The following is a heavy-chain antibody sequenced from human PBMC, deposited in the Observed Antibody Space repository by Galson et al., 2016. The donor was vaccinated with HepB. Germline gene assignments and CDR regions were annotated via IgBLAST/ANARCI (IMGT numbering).Heavy chain of an antibody. Sequence: SLRLSCAASGFTFTNYWMNWVRQSPGKGLEWVANIKHDGSEKYYVDSVKCRFTISRDNAKNSVYLQMNSLRVEDTAVYYCTRGEVWGQGTLVTVSS. CDR3: TRGEV. D-gene: IGHD1-26*01. J-gene: IGHJ4*02. CDR2: IKHDGSEK. CDR1: GFTFTNYW. V-gene: IGHV3-7*04.